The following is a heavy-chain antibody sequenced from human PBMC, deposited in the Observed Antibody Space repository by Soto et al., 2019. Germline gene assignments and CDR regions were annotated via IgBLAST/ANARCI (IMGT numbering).Heavy chain of an antibody. J-gene: IGHJ5*02. CDR3: ARELIVDTAMDSWFDP. V-gene: IGHV3-66*01. CDR2: IYSGGST. D-gene: IGHD5-18*01. CDR1: GFTVSSNY. Sequence: EVQLVESGGGLVQPGGSLRLSCAASGFTVSSNYMSWVRQAPGKGLEWVSVIYSGGSTYYADSVKGRFTISRDNSTNTLYLQMSSRRAVATAVYYRARELIVDTAMDSWFDPWGRGGLVTVSS.